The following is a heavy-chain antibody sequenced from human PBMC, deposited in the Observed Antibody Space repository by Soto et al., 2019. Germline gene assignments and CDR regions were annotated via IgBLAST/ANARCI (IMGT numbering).Heavy chain of an antibody. CDR2: ISAHNGNT. V-gene: IGHV1-18*01. Sequence: QVHLVQSGAEVKKPGASVKVSCKGSGYAFTTYGITWVRQAPGQGLEWMGWISAHNGNTNYAQKPQGRVTVTRDTSTSTAYTELRSLRSDDTAVYYCARGRYGDYWGQGALVTVSS. CDR3: ARGRYGDY. CDR1: GYAFTTYG. D-gene: IGHD1-1*01. J-gene: IGHJ4*02.